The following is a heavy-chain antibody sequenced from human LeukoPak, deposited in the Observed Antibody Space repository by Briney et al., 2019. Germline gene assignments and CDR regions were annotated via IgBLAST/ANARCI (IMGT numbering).Heavy chain of an antibody. CDR3: ARLGGSPLGY. V-gene: IGHV4-59*08. CDR1: GGSISTYY. CDR2: IYYSGTT. Sequence: SETLSLTCTVSGGSISTYYWSWIRQPPGEGLEWIGSIYYSGTTHSNPSLKSRVTISVDTSKNQFSLKLSSVTAADTAVYYCARLGGSPLGYWGQGTLVTVSS. D-gene: IGHD6-13*01. J-gene: IGHJ4*02.